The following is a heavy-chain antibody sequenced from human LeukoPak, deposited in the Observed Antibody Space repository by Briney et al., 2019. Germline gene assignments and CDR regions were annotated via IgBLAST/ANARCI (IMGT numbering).Heavy chain of an antibody. CDR1: GGTFSSYA. CDR3: AREASSGSYFVGAFDI. D-gene: IGHD1-26*01. Sequence: SVKVSCKASGGTFSSYAISWVRQAPGQGLEWMGGIIPIFGTANYAQKFQGRVTITADESTSTAYMELSSLRSEDTAVYYCAREASSGSYFVGAFDIWGQGTMVTVPS. V-gene: IGHV1-69*13. J-gene: IGHJ3*02. CDR2: IIPIFGTA.